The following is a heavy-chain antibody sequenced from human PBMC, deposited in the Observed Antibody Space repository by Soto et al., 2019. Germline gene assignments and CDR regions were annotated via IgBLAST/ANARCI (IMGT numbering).Heavy chain of an antibody. CDR2: ISAHNGNT. D-gene: IGHD6-19*01. J-gene: IGHJ5*02. CDR1: GYTFTSYG. V-gene: IGHV1-18*01. CDR3: ARVPSSSGWADVNWFDP. Sequence: QVQLVQSGAEVKKPGASVKVSCKASGYTFTSYGISWVRQAPGQGLEWMGWISAHNGNTNYAQKLQGRVTMTTDTSTSTAYMELRCLRSDDTAVYYCARVPSSSGWADVNWFDPWGQGTLVTVSS.